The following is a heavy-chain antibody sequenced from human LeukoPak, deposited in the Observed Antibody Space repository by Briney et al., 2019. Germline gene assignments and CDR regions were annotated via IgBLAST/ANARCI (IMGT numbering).Heavy chain of an antibody. D-gene: IGHD6-25*01. V-gene: IGHV3-23*01. CDR2: ISGSGGST. CDR1: GFTFSSYA. Sequence: GGSLRLSCAASGFTFSSYAMSWVRQAPGKGLEWVSAISGSGGSTYYADSVKGRFTISRDNSKNTLYLQMNSLRAEDTAVYYCAKPPQRYYYYYMDVWGKGTTVTVSS. CDR3: AKPPQRYYYYYMDV. J-gene: IGHJ6*03.